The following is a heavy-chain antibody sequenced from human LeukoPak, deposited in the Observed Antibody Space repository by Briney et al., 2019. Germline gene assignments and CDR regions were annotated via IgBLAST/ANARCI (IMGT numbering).Heavy chain of an antibody. V-gene: IGHV1-46*01. D-gene: IGHD4-23*01. CDR1: GFPFISYY. CDR2: INPSGDST. Sequence: ASVKVSCKASGFPFISYYMHWVRQAPGQGLEWMGLINPSGDSTHYAQKFQGRVTMTRDTSTRTVYMELSSLTSDDTAVFYCARDNSGGNSWWLDPWGQGTLVTVSS. J-gene: IGHJ5*02. CDR3: ARDNSGGNSWWLDP.